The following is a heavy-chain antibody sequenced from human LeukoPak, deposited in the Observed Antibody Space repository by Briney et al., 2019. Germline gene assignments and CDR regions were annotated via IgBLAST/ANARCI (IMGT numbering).Heavy chain of an antibody. CDR3: TRQWHTPSDY. J-gene: IGHJ4*02. CDR2: INGDGSST. Sequence: GGSLRLSGAASGFIFNNYWMHWVRQTPGEGPLWLSRINGDGSSTSYTHSVQGRFIISRDNAKNTLYLQMNSLRAEDTAVYYCTRQWHTPSDYWGQGTLVTVSS. CDR1: GFIFNNYW. D-gene: IGHD6-19*01. V-gene: IGHV3-74*01.